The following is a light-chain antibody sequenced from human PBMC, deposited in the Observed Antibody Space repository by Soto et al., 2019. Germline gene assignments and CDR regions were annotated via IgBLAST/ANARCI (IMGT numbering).Light chain of an antibody. CDR1: QSLVYSDGNTY. CDR3: RQRTYWPRRT. CDR2: KVS. V-gene: IGKV2-30*01. J-gene: IGKJ4*01. Sequence: DVVMTQSPLSLPVTLGQPASISCRSSQSLVYSDGNTYLNWFHQRPGQSPRRLIYKVSNRDAGVPDKFSGSGAGDGFTLKSSRVESEDGGVYYCRQRTYWPRRTVGGGTKVEIK.